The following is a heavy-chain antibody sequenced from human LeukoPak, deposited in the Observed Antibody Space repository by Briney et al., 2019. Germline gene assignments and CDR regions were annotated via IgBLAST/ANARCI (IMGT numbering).Heavy chain of an antibody. CDR1: AYAFITYL. CDR3: ARDLGLRGVTNWFDP. Sequence: ASVKVSCKASAYAFITYLLHWVRQAPGQGLEWMGIIDPSGGSTDYAQKFQGRVIMTRETSTSTVYMELSSLRSEDTAVYYCARDLGLRGVTNWFDPWGQGTLVTVSS. J-gene: IGHJ5*02. CDR2: IDPSGGST. D-gene: IGHD3-10*01. V-gene: IGHV1-46*01.